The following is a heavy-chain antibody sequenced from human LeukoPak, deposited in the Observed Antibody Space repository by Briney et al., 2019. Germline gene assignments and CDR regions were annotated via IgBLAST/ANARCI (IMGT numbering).Heavy chain of an antibody. CDR2: VYSGGDT. D-gene: IGHD6-25*01. CDR3: AKDLAAAIDY. CDR1: GFTVSNYY. V-gene: IGHV3-53*01. Sequence: PGGSLRLSCAASGFTVSNYYMNWVRQTPGKGLEWVSVVYSGGDTYYADSVKGRFTISRDSSKNTMYLQMNTLRAEDTAVYYCAKDLAAAIDYWGQGTLVTVSS. J-gene: IGHJ4*02.